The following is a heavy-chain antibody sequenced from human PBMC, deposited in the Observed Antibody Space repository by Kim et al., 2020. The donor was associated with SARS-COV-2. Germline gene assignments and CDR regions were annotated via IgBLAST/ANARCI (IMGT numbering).Heavy chain of an antibody. D-gene: IGHD2-2*01. V-gene: IGHV1-24*01. CDR3: ATYALQRGWIDV. Sequence: ASVKVSCKVSGYTLSELSMHWVRQARGEGLEWMGGFDPENGETVYAPEFQDRVTMTDDTATDTGYMELSDLSSEDSAVYFCATYALQRGWIDVWG. J-gene: IGHJ6*02. CDR2: FDPENGET. CDR1: GYTLSELS.